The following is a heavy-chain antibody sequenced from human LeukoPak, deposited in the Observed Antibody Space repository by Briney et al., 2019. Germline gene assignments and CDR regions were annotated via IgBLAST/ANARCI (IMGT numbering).Heavy chain of an antibody. V-gene: IGHV3-21*01. D-gene: IGHD6-13*01. CDR2: VSTGSNYV. J-gene: IGHJ4*02. CDR1: GFTFSSYS. CDR3: ARDNAGTLDY. Sequence: PGGSLRLSCAASGFTFSSYSLNWVRQAPGKGLEWVSSVSTGSNYVYYADSVKGRFTISRDNAKNSLYLQMNSLRAEDTAVYYCARDNAGTLDYWGQGTLVTVSS.